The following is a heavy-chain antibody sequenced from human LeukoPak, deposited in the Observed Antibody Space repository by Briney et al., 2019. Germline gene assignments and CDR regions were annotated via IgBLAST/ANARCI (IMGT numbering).Heavy chain of an antibody. J-gene: IGHJ6*03. CDR2: IKSKTDGGTT. D-gene: IGHD3-3*01. Sequence: PRGSLRLSCAASGFTFSSAWMSWVRQAPGKGLEWVGRIKSKTDGGTTDYAAPVKGRFTISRDISKNTLYLQMNSLRAEDTAVYYCAKDRTIFGVVTFYYMDVWGKGTTVTVSS. CDR1: GFTFSSAW. CDR3: AKDRTIFGVVTFYYMDV. V-gene: IGHV3-15*01.